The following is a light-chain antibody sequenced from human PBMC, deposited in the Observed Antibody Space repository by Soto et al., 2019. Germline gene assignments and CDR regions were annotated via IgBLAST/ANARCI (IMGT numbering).Light chain of an antibody. J-gene: IGKJ4*01. V-gene: IGKV1-27*01. CDR2: GPS. CDR3: QKYNRAPLT. Sequence: DIQMTQSPSSLPASAGARVTITGRGIQNINIYLAWYRQRPGEVPELLIYGPSTLQSGVPSRFSGSGSGTDFTLTISSLQPEDVASYYCQKYNRAPLTFGGGTKVEIK. CDR1: QNINIY.